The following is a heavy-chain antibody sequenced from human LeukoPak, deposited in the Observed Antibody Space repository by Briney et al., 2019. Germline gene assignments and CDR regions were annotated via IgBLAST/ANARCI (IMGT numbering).Heavy chain of an antibody. V-gene: IGHV4-59*08. CDR1: GGSISSYY. Sequence: PSETLSLTCTVSGGSISSYYWSWIRQPPGKGLEWIGYIYYSGSTNYNPSLKSRVTISVDTSKNQFSLKLSSVTAADTAVYYCARAAAGTESFDYWGQGTLVTVSS. CDR3: ARAAAGTESFDY. D-gene: IGHD6-13*01. J-gene: IGHJ4*02. CDR2: IYYSGST.